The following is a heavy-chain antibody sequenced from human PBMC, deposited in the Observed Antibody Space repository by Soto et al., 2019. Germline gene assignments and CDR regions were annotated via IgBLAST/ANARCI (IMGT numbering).Heavy chain of an antibody. J-gene: IGHJ4*02. CDR3: ARDLAVAKRREPHFFDY. V-gene: IGHV4-4*02. CDR1: SGSISSSNW. D-gene: IGHD6-19*01. CDR2: IYHSGST. Sequence: SETLSLTCAVPSGSISSSNWWSWVRQPPGKGLEWIGEIYHSGSTNYNPSLKSRVTISVDKSKNQFSLKLSSVTAADTAVYYCARDLAVAKRREPHFFDYWGQGTLVPVSS.